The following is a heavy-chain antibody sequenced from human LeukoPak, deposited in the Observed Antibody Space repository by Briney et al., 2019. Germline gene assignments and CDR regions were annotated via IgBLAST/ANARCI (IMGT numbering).Heavy chain of an antibody. Sequence: PSETLSLTCAVYGGSFSGYYWSWIRQPAGKGLEWIGRIYTSGSTNYNPSLKSRVTISVDTSKNQFSLKLSSVTAADTAVYYCARASTVPYGWFDPWGQGTLVTVSS. J-gene: IGHJ5*02. CDR1: GGSFSGYY. D-gene: IGHD4-17*01. CDR2: IYTSGST. CDR3: ARASTVPYGWFDP. V-gene: IGHV4-59*10.